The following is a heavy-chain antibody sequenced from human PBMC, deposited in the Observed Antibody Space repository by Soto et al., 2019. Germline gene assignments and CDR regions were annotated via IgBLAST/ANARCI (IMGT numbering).Heavy chain of an antibody. CDR1: GITFSNYW. CDR3: ARDQDDSSDAFDI. D-gene: IGHD3-3*01. V-gene: IGHV3-7*01. CDR2: IKQDGSEK. Sequence: EVHLVESGGGLVQPGGSLRLSCAASGITFSNYWMTRVRQAPGKGLEWVANIKQDGSEKYYEDSVKGRFTISRDNAKNSLYLQMNSLRAEDTAVYYCARDQDDSSDAFDIWGQGTMVTVSS. J-gene: IGHJ3*02.